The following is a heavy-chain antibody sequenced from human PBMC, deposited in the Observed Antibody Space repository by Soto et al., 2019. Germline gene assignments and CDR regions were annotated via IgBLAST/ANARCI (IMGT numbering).Heavy chain of an antibody. D-gene: IGHD6-13*01. CDR1: GFTFSSYG. J-gene: IGHJ5*02. CDR2: IWYDGSNK. Sequence: QVQLVESGGGVVQPGRSLRLSCAASGFTFSSYGMHWVRQAPGKGLEWVAVIWYDGSNKYYADSVKGRFTISRDNSKNTLYLQMNSLRAEDTAVYYCARDSERAAAGLMVARNWFDPWGQGTLVTVSS. V-gene: IGHV3-33*01. CDR3: ARDSERAAAGLMVARNWFDP.